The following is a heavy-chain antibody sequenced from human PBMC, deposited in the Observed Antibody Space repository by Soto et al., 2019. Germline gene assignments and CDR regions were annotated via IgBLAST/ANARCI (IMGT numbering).Heavy chain of an antibody. V-gene: IGHV4-39*01. CDR2: IYYSGST. CDR3: ARLAGRAGRGGIYFQH. Sequence: QLQLQESGPGLVKPSETLSLTCTVSGGSISSSSYYWGWIRQPPGKGLEWIGSIYYSGSTYYNPSLKSRVTISVDTSKNQFSLKLSSVTAADTAVYYCARLAGRAGRGGIYFQHWGQGTLVTVSS. J-gene: IGHJ1*01. CDR1: GGSISSSSYY. D-gene: IGHD3-16*01.